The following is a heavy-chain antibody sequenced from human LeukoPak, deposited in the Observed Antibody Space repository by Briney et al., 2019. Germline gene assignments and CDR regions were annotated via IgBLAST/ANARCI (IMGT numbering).Heavy chain of an antibody. CDR3: ARAREDYGDYVDY. V-gene: IGHV3-48*03. Sequence: GGSLRLSCAASGFPFSSYEMNWVRQAPGKGLEWVSYISSSGSTIYYADSVKGRFTIPRDNAKNPLYLQMNSLRAEDTAVYYCARAREDYGDYVDYWGQGTLVTVSS. CDR2: ISSSGSTI. J-gene: IGHJ4*02. D-gene: IGHD4-17*01. CDR1: GFPFSSYE.